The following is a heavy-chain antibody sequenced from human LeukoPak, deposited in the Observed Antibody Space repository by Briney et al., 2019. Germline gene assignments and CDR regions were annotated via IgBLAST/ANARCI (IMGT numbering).Heavy chain of an antibody. Sequence: SVKVSCKASGGTFNGHTINWVRQAPGQGLEWMGGIIPIFGTANYAQKFQGRVTITAVESTSTAYMEVSSLRSEDTAVYYCARGWLAETMVVTPYNYWGQGTLVTVSS. D-gene: IGHD4-23*01. CDR1: GGTFNGHT. J-gene: IGHJ4*02. V-gene: IGHV1-69*13. CDR2: IIPIFGTA. CDR3: ARGWLAETMVVTPYNY.